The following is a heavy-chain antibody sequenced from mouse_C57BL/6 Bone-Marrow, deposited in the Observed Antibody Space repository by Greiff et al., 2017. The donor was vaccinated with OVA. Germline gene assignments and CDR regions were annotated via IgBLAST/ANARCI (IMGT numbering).Heavy chain of an antibody. CDR3: ARTSYGSSLYYAMDY. CDR2: INPISGYT. Sequence: VQLQQSGAELARPGASVTMSCKASGYTFTSYTMHWVKQRPGQGLEWIGYINPISGYTKYNQKFKDKATLTADKSSSTAYMQLSSLTSEDSAVYYCARTSYGSSLYYAMDYWGQGTSVTVSS. J-gene: IGHJ4*01. V-gene: IGHV1-4*01. CDR1: GYTFTSYT. D-gene: IGHD1-1*01.